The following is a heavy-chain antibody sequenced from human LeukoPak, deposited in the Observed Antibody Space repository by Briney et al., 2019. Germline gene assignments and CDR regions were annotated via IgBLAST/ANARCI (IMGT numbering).Heavy chain of an antibody. J-gene: IGHJ4*02. Sequence: SETLSLTCAVYGGSFSGYYWSWIRQPPGKGLEWIGEINHSGSTNYNPSLKSRVTISVDTSKNQFSLKLSSVTAADTAVYYCARSRRWIPLDHWGQGTLVTVSS. V-gene: IGHV4-34*01. CDR3: ARSRRWIPLDH. D-gene: IGHD5-24*01. CDR1: GGSFSGYY. CDR2: INHSGST.